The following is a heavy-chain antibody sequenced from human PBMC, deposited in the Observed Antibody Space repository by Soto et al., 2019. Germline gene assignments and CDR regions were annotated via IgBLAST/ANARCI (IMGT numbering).Heavy chain of an antibody. D-gene: IGHD1-26*01. J-gene: IGHJ5*02. CDR1: GFTFDDYA. Sequence: EVQLVESGGGLVQPGRSLRLSCAASGFTFDDYAMHWVRQAPEKGLEWVSGISWNSGSIGYADSVKGRFTISRDNAKNSLYMQMNSLRAEDTDLYYCAKDSAPPLTGRWFDPRGQGTLVTVSS. CDR3: AKDSAPPLTGRWFDP. CDR2: ISWNSGSI. V-gene: IGHV3-9*01.